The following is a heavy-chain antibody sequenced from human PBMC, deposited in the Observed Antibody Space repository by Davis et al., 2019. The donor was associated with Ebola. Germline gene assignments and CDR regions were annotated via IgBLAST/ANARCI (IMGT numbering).Heavy chain of an antibody. CDR3: ARAHCSSTSCYALLGFWFDP. CDR1: GYTFTSSD. V-gene: IGHV1-2*06. CDR2: INPNSGGT. D-gene: IGHD2-2*01. J-gene: IGHJ5*02. Sequence: AASVQVSCKVSGYTFTSSDINWVRQAPGQGLEWMGRINPNSGGTNYAQKFQGRVTMTRDTSISTAYMELSSLRSEDTAVYYCARAHCSSTSCYALLGFWFDPWGQGTLVTVSS.